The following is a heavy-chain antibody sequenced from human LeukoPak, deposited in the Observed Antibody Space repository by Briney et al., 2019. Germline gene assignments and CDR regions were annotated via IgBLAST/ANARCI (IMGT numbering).Heavy chain of an antibody. CDR1: GFTFSDYY. CDR3: ARAAYCTNGVCYTGGFDY. V-gene: IGHV3-11*01. CDR2: ISSSGSTI. J-gene: IGHJ4*02. D-gene: IGHD2-8*01. Sequence: GGSLRLSCAASGFTFSDYYMSWIRQAPGKGLEWVSYISSSGSTIYYADSVRGRFTISRDNAKNSLYLQMNNLRAEDTAVYYCARAAYCTNGVCYTGGFDYWGQGTLVTVYS.